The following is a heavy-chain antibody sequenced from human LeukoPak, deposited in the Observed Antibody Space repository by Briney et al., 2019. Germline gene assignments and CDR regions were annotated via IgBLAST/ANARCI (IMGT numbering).Heavy chain of an antibody. V-gene: IGHV1-3*01. CDR1: GYTFTSYA. CDR2: INAGNGNT. D-gene: IGHD2-2*03. CDR3: AREPFGYCSSTSCYSYYGMDV. Sequence: ASVKVSCKASGYTFTSYAMHWVRQAPGQRLEWMGWINAGNGNTKYSQKFQGRVTITRDTSVSTAYMELSSLRSEDTAVYYCAREPFGYCSSTSCYSYYGMDVWGQGTTVTVSS. J-gene: IGHJ6*02.